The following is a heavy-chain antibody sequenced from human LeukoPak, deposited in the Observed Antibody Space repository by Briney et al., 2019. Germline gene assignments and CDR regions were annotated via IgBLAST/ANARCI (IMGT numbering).Heavy chain of an antibody. J-gene: IGHJ4*02. V-gene: IGHV4-59*08. CDR1: GGSINSHY. D-gene: IGHD6-19*01. CDR2: IYYTGKN. Sequence: KSSETLSLTCAVSGGSINSHYWGWIRQPPGKGLQWIGDIYYTGKNNYNPSLKSRVTISLETCKDHLSLNFTSVLAADTASYYCVRRDTGWNYFYYWGQGILVTVSS. CDR3: VRRDTGWNYFYY.